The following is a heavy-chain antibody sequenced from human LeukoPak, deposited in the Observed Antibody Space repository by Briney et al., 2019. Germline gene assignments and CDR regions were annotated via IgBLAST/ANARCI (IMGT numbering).Heavy chain of an antibody. D-gene: IGHD2-2*01. Sequence: SETLSLTCTVSGGSISSYYWSWIRQPPGKGLEWIGYIYYSGSTNYNPSLKSRLTISVDTSKNQFSLKLSSVTAADTAVYYCARALGYCSSTSCLYYYYYYMDVWGKGTTVTVSS. CDR2: IYYSGST. CDR3: ARALGYCSSTSCLYYYYYYMDV. V-gene: IGHV4-59*01. CDR1: GGSISSYY. J-gene: IGHJ6*03.